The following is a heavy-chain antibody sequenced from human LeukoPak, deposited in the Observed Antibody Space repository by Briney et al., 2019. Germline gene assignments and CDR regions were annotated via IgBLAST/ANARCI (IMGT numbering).Heavy chain of an antibody. V-gene: IGHV3-23*01. Sequence: GGSLRLSCAASGFTFSSYGMSWVRQAPGKGLEWVSAISGSGGSTYYADSVKGRFTISRDNSKNTLYLQMNSLRAEDTALYYCSNGRTSSGTLQHDYWGQGTLVTVSS. J-gene: IGHJ4*02. CDR1: GFTFSSYG. CDR3: SNGRTSSGTLQHDY. D-gene: IGHD6-19*01. CDR2: ISGSGGST.